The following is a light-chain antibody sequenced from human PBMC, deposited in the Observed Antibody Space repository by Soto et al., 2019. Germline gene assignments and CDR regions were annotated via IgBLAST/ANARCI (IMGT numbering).Light chain of an antibody. V-gene: IGLV1-40*01. CDR3: QSYDSRLSGYV. J-gene: IGLJ1*01. CDR2: GNS. CDR1: SSNVGAGYD. Sequence: QSVLTQPPSVSGAPGQRVTISCTGSSSNVGAGYDLHWYQQLPGTAPKLLIYGNSNRPSGVPDRFSGSKSGTSASLAISGLQAEDEADYHCQSYDSRLSGYVFGTGTKV.